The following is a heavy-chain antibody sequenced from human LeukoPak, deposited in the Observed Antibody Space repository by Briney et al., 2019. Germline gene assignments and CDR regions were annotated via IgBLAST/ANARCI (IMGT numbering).Heavy chain of an antibody. CDR2: ISGSGGST. CDR1: GFTFSSYA. V-gene: IGHV3-23*01. Sequence: GGSLRLSCAASGFTFSSYAMSWVRQAPGKGLEWVSAISGSGGSTYYADSVKGRFTISRDNSKNTLYLQMNSLRAEDTAVYYCAKDPVVVVTAIHSYWGQGTLVTVSS. J-gene: IGHJ4*02. D-gene: IGHD2-21*02. CDR3: AKDPVVVVTAIHSY.